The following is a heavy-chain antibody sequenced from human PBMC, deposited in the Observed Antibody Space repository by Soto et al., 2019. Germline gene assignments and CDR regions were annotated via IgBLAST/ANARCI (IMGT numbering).Heavy chain of an antibody. J-gene: IGHJ4*02. V-gene: IGHV3-30-3*01. Sequence: GGSLRLSCAASGFSFSISPMHWVRQAPGKGPEWVALISYDGTNKFYADSVKGRFTISRDNSKSTLYLQVDSLRPEDAAVYYCARDPKTSGGQHWAFNYFDSWGQGTLVTVPS. CDR2: ISYDGTNK. CDR1: GFSFSISP. D-gene: IGHD7-27*01. CDR3: ARDPKTSGGQHWAFNYFDS.